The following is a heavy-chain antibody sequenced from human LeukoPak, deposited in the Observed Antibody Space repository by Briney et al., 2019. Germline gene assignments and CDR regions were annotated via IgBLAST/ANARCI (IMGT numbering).Heavy chain of an antibody. V-gene: IGHV1-69*13. CDR2: IIPIFGTA. CDR3: ARAYITMVRGGPFQH. D-gene: IGHD3-10*01. CDR1: GGTFSSYT. Sequence: SVKVSCKASGGTFSSYTISWVRQAPGQGLEWMGGIIPIFGTANYAQKFQGRVTITADESTSTAYMELSSLRSEDTAVYYCARAYITMVRGGPFQHWGQGTLVTVSS. J-gene: IGHJ1*01.